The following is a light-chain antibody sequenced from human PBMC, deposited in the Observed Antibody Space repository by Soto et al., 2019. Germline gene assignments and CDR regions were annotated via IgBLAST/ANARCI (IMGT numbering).Light chain of an antibody. J-gene: IGKJ1*01. CDR3: QQYKTYSRT. CDR1: QSINTW. Sequence: DIQMTQSPSTLSASVGDRITITCRASQSINTWLAWYQQIPGEAPKLLIYDGSTLERGVPSRFSGSGSGTEFTLTISRLQPEDFATFHCQQYKTYSRTFGQGTTVEVK. CDR2: DGS. V-gene: IGKV1-5*03.